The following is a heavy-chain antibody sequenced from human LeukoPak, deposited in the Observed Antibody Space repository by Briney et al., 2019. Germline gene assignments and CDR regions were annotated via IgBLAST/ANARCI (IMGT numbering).Heavy chain of an antibody. CDR3: ATSLLWFGENFDY. CDR1: GFTFDDYA. J-gene: IGHJ4*02. Sequence: GRSLRLSCAASGFTFDDYAMHWVRQAPGKGLEWVSGISWNSGSIGYADSVKGRFTISRDNSKNTLYLQMNSLRAEDTAVYYCATSLLWFGENFDYWGQGTLVTVSS. CDR2: ISWNSGSI. D-gene: IGHD3-10*01. V-gene: IGHV3-9*01.